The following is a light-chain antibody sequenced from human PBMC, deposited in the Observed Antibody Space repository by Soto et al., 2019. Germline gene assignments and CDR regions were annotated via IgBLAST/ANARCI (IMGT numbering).Light chain of an antibody. J-gene: IGLJ2*01. Sequence: QSVLTQPRSVSGSPGQSVTISCTGTSSEVGGYNYVSWYQQHPGKAPKLMIYDVSKRPSGVPDRFSGSKSGNTASLTISGLQAEDEADYYCCSYAGSVVFGGGTKLTVL. CDR3: CSYAGSVV. CDR2: DVS. CDR1: SSEVGGYNY. V-gene: IGLV2-11*01.